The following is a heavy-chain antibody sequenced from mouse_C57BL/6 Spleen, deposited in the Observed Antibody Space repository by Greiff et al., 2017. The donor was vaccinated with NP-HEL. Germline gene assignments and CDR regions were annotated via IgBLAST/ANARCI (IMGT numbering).Heavy chain of an antibody. CDR1: GFTFSSYA. Sequence: EVKLVESGEGLVKPGGSLKLSCAASGFTFSSYAMSWVRQTPEKRLEWVAYISSGGDYIYYADTVKGRFTISRDNARNTLYLQMSSLKSEDTAMYYCTRDAHYYGSSGGYFDYWGQGTTLTVSS. D-gene: IGHD1-1*01. J-gene: IGHJ2*01. CDR2: ISSGGDYI. V-gene: IGHV5-9-1*02. CDR3: TRDAHYYGSSGGYFDY.